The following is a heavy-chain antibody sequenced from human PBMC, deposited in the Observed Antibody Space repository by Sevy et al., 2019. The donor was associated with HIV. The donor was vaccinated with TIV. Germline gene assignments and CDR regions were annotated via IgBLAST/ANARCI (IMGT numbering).Heavy chain of an antibody. D-gene: IGHD2-8*01. CDR1: GFTFSDYY. J-gene: IGHJ2*01. V-gene: IGHV3-11*01. Sequence: GGSLRLSCSASGFTFSDYYMSWIRQAPGKGLEWVSYISRSGTTINYADSVKGRFTISRDNAKNSPYLQMNSLRAEDTAVYYCARVRISYADWYFDLWGRGTLVTVSS. CDR3: ARVRISYADWYFDL. CDR2: ISRSGTTI.